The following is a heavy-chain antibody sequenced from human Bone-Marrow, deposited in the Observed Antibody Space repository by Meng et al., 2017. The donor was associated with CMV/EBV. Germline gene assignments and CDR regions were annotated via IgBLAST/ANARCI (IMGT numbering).Heavy chain of an antibody. CDR3: AREGLYYYDSSGYLYFDD. CDR2: IIPIFGTA. V-gene: IGHV1-69*05. Sequence: SVKVSCKASGGTFSSYAISWVRQAPGQGLEWMGGIIPIFGTANYAQKFQGRVTITTDESTSTAYMELSSLRSEDTAVYYCAREGLYYYDSSGYLYFDDWGRGNLVNVSS. J-gene: IGHJ4*01. CDR1: GGTFSSYA. D-gene: IGHD3-22*01.